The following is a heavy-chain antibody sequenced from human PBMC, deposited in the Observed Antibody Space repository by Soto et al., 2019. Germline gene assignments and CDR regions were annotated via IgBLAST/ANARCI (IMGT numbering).Heavy chain of an antibody. V-gene: IGHV1-46*04. CDR1: GYTFTNYY. CDR3: ARDNYAANGALDH. CDR2: INPSARSA. D-gene: IGHD1-7*01. Sequence: QVQLVQSGAEVKNPGASVKLSCKASGYTFTNYYLHWVRQAPGQGLEWVGMINPSARSASYPQKLHGKLTMDRDPSTTTVYMELTRLTSEDTAVYYCARDNYAANGALDHWGLGTLVTVSS. J-gene: IGHJ4*02.